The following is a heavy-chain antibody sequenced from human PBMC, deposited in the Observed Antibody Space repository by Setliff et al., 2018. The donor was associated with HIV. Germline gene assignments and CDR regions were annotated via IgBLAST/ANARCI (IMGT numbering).Heavy chain of an antibody. Sequence: GVLRLSCTASGFTLADYALSWVRQAPGKGLECVGFIRNIAYGESIEYAASVKDRFTISRDNSKNIAYLQMNNLKTEDTAVYYCTRGGGSNQYYFDYWGQGVPVTVSS. D-gene: IGHD6-13*01. J-gene: IGHJ4*02. CDR1: GFTLADYA. CDR2: IRNIAYGESI. V-gene: IGHV3-49*04. CDR3: TRGGGSNQYYFDY.